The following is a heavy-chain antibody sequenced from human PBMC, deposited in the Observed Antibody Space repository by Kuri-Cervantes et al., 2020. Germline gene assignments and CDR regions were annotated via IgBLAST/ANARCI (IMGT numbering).Heavy chain of an antibody. Sequence: GESLKISCAASGFTFNNYWMTWVRQAPGKGLEWVGHIKSKADGGTTNYAASVKGRFTISRDDSKNTLYLQMNSLRTEDTAIYYCIATAHYYDSGSLFMDVWGQGTTVTVSS. D-gene: IGHD3-10*01. J-gene: IGHJ6*02. CDR1: GFTFNNYW. CDR2: IKSKADGGTT. V-gene: IGHV3-15*01. CDR3: IATAHYYDSGSLFMDV.